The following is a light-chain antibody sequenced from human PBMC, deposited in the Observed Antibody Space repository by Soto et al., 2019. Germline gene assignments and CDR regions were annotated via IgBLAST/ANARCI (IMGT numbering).Light chain of an antibody. CDR1: SSNIGAGYD. CDR3: QSYASSLSVWV. V-gene: IGLV1-40*01. Sequence: QSVLTQPPSVSGAPGQRVTISCTESSSNIGAGYDVHWYQQLPGTAPKLLIYGNSNRPSGVPDRFSGSKSGTSASLAITGLQAEDEADYYCQSYASSLSVWVFGGGTQLTVL. CDR2: GNS. J-gene: IGLJ3*02.